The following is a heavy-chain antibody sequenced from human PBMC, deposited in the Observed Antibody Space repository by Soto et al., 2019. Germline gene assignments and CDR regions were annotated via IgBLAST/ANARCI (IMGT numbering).Heavy chain of an antibody. CDR3: ARGYDYDFWSGYPFDD. J-gene: IGHJ4*02. CDR2: INHSGST. D-gene: IGHD3-3*01. Sequence: SETLSLTCAVYGGSFSGYYWSWIRQPPGKGLEWIGEINHSGSTNYNPSLKSRVTISVDTSKNQFSLKLSSVTAADTAVYYCARGYDYDFWSGYPFDDWGQGTLVTVSS. V-gene: IGHV4-34*01. CDR1: GGSFSGYY.